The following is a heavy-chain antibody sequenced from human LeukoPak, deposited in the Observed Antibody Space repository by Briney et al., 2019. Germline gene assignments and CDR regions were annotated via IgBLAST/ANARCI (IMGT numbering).Heavy chain of an antibody. CDR1: GFTFSDYY. CDR3: ARGYRNNWRFDY. Sequence: GGSLRLSCAASGFTFSDYYMSWIRQAPGRGLEWVSYISWDSSYTSYADSVKGRFTVSRDNAQKSLYLQMDSLRAEDTAVYYCARGYRNNWRFDYWGQGTLVTVSS. CDR2: ISWDSSYT. V-gene: IGHV3-11*03. J-gene: IGHJ4*02. D-gene: IGHD6-13*01.